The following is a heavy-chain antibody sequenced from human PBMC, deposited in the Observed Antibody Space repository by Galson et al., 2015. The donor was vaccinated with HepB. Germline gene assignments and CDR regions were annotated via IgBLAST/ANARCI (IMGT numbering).Heavy chain of an antibody. D-gene: IGHD4-17*01. V-gene: IGHV4-61*02. CDR3: ARDYGDYANWFDP. Sequence: TLSLTCTVSGGSISSGSYYWSWIRQPAGKGLEWIGRIYTSGSTNYNSSLKSRVTMSVDTSKNQFSLKLSSVTAADTAVYYCARDYGDYANWFDPWGQGTLVTVSS. J-gene: IGHJ5*02. CDR2: IYTSGST. CDR1: GGSISSGSYY.